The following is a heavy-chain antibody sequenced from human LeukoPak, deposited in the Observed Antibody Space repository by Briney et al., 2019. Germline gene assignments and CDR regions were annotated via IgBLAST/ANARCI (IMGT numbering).Heavy chain of an antibody. CDR2: ISGSGGST. CDR3: AKENEGYYYYGMDV. Sequence: GGSLRLSCAASGFAFSSYAMSWVRQAPGKGLEWVSLISGSGGSTYHADSVKGRFTISRDNSNNTLYLQMNSLRAEDTAVYYCAKENEGYYYYGMDVWGQGTTVTVSS. CDR1: GFAFSSYA. J-gene: IGHJ6*02. V-gene: IGHV3-23*01.